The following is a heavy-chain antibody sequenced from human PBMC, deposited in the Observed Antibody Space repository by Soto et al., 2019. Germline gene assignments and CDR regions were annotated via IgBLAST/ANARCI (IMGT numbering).Heavy chain of an antibody. CDR2: ISAYNGNT. J-gene: IGHJ4*02. CDR3: ARVALEWLLYGENFDY. D-gene: IGHD3-3*01. CDR1: GYTFTSYG. Sequence: GASVKVSCKASGYTFTSYGISWVRQAPGQGLEWMGWISAYNGNTNYAQKLQGRVTMTTDTSTSTAYMELRSLRSDDTAVYYCARVALEWLLYGENFDYWGQGTLVTVSS. V-gene: IGHV1-18*01.